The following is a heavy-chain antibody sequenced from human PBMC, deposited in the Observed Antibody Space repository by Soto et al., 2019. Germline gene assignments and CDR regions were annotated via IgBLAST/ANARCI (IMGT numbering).Heavy chain of an antibody. CDR3: AKPTVPFGRSVVAGPFDN. CDR2: ILYDGSNK. Sequence: LRLSCAASGFTFSSFGMHWVRQAPGKGLEWVAVILYDGSNKYYADSVKGRFTISRDNSKNTLYLQMNSLRAEDTAVFYCAKPTVPFGRSVVAGPFDNWGQGTLVTVSS. V-gene: IGHV3-30*18. D-gene: IGHD6-19*01. J-gene: IGHJ4*02. CDR1: GFTFSSFG.